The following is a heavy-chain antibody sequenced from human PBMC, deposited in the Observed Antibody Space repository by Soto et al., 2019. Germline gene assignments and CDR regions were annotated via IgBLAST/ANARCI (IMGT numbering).Heavy chain of an antibody. D-gene: IGHD4-17*01. CDR1: SGSISSYY. V-gene: IGHV4-59*03. J-gene: IGHJ5*02. Sequence: SETLSLTCTVSSGSISSYYWSWIRQPPGEGLQWIGYIHYSGSTKYNPSLKSRVTMSVDTSKNKFSLSLKSVTAADTAFYYGDYDRWFDPWGQGTLVTVSS. CDR2: IHYSGST. CDR3: DYDRWFDP.